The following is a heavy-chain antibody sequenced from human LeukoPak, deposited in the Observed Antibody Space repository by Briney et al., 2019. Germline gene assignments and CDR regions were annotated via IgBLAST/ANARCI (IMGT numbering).Heavy chain of an antibody. CDR1: GGSFSGYY. CDR3: ARGGKGYYDFWSGYYPSYFDY. Sequence: PSETLSLTCAVYGGSFSGYYWSWIRQPPGKGLEWIGEINHSGSTNYNPSLKSRVTISVDTSKNQFSPKLSSVTAADTAVYYCARGGKGYYDFWSGYYPSYFDYWGQGTLVTVSS. V-gene: IGHV4-34*01. CDR2: INHSGST. J-gene: IGHJ4*02. D-gene: IGHD3-3*01.